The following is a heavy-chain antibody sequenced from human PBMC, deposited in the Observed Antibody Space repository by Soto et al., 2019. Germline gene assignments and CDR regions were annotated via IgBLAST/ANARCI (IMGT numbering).Heavy chain of an antibody. J-gene: IGHJ4*02. Sequence: PSETLSLTCTVSGGSISSSNYYWGWIRQPPGEGLEWIGSMDYNGSSYQNPSLKSRVTLSVDTSKSQFSLKLRSVTAADTAVYFCVRSAFGYYDTSGYPLTDSWGQGTLVTVSS. D-gene: IGHD3-22*01. CDR3: VRSAFGYYDTSGYPLTDS. CDR2: MDYNGSS. V-gene: IGHV4-39*01. CDR1: GGSISSSNYY.